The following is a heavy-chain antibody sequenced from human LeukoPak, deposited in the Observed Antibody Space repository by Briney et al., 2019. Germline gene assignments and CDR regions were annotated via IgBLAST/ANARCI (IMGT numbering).Heavy chain of an antibody. D-gene: IGHD3-22*01. CDR2: INPNSGGT. CDR1: GYTLTAYY. J-gene: IGHJ3*02. V-gene: IGHV1-2*06. Sequence: ASVKVSCKASGYTLTAYYLDWVRQAPRQGLEWMGRINPNSGGTTYAQKFQGRVTMTRDTSIGTAYMELSSLRSDDTAVYYCARPHYESSGLYVDAFDIWGQGTMVTVSS. CDR3: ARPHYESSGLYVDAFDI.